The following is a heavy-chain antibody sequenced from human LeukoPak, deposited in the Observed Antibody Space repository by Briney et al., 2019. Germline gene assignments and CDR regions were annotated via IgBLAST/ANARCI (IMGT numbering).Heavy chain of an antibody. Sequence: SETLSLTCAVSGGSISSGGYSWSWIRQPPGKGLEWIGYIYHSGSTYYNPSLKSRVTISVDRSKNQFSLKLSSVTAADTAVYYCARDLEEWGLDYWGQGTLVTVSS. V-gene: IGHV4-30-2*01. J-gene: IGHJ4*02. CDR1: GGSISSGGYS. D-gene: IGHD1-26*01. CDR3: ARDLEEWGLDY. CDR2: IYHSGST.